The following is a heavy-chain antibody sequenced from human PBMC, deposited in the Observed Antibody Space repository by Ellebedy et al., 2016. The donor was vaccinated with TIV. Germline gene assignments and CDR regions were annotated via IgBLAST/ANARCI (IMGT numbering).Heavy chain of an antibody. D-gene: IGHD3-16*01. Sequence: AASVKVSCKASGYTFTSYGLSWVRQAPGQGLEWMGWINTYNGKTKFAQKVQGRVTMTTDTSTSTAYMELRRLRSDDTAVYYCTRDRGSYAYDYWGRGTLVTVSS. CDR3: TRDRGSYAYDY. V-gene: IGHV1-18*04. J-gene: IGHJ4*02. CDR2: INTYNGKT. CDR1: GYTFTSYG.